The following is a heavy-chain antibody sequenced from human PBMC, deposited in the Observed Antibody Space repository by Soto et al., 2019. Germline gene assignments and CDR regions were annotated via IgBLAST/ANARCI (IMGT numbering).Heavy chain of an antibody. CDR2: IYHSGST. D-gene: IGHD3-22*01. Sequence: PSETLSLTCAVSGGSITTGDYSWNWIRQPPGKGLEWLGYIYHSGSTYYNPSLKGRATISVDRSKNHFSLRLSSVTAADTAVYYCARGRSTSGYPNFDPWGQGTLVTVS. CDR1: GGSITTGDYS. V-gene: IGHV4-30-2*01. J-gene: IGHJ5*02. CDR3: ARGRSTSGYPNFDP.